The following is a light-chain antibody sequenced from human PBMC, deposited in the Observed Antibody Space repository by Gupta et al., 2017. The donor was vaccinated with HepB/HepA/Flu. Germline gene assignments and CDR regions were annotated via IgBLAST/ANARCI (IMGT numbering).Light chain of an antibody. V-gene: IGLV2-14*03. CDR1: SSDVGSYNY. CDR3: DSFTSSGDTYV. CDR2: DVT. Sequence: QSALTPPASVFGSPGQSVTISCTGSSSDVGSYNYVSWYQQNPDKAPKLIIYDVTDRTSGVPNRFSGSKYGNTASLTITGLQADDEAEYYCDSFTSSGDTYVFGSGTRVTVL. J-gene: IGLJ1*01.